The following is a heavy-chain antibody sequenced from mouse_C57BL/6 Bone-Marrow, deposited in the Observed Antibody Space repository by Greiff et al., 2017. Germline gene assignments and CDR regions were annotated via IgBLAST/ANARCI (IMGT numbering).Heavy chain of an antibody. J-gene: IGHJ2*01. Sequence: QVQLQQSGAELVRPGTSVKMSCKASGYTFTNYWIGWAKQRPGHGLEWIGDIYPGGGYTNYNEKFKGKATLTADKSSSTAYMQFSSLTSEDSAIYYCATITTVAFDYWGQGTTLTVSS. CDR1: GYTFTNYW. CDR3: ATITTVAFDY. V-gene: IGHV1-63*01. CDR2: IYPGGGYT. D-gene: IGHD1-1*01.